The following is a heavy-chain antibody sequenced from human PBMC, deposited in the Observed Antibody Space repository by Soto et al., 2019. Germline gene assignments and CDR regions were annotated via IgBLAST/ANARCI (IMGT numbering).Heavy chain of an antibody. Sequence: ASVKVSCKASGYTFTSYYMHWVRQAPGQGLEWMGIINPSGGSTSYAQKFQGRVTMTRDTSTSTVYMELSSLRSEDTAVYYCARARVPGIAARRQRLGSNYSYYYTDAWGKGTPVTV. J-gene: IGHJ6*03. CDR2: INPSGGST. V-gene: IGHV1-46*01. CDR3: ARARVPGIAARRQRLGSNYSYYYTDA. D-gene: IGHD6-6*01. CDR1: GYTFTSYY.